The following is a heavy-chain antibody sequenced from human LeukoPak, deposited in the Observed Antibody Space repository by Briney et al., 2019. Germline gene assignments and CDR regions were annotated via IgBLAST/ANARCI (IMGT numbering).Heavy chain of an antibody. Sequence: PGGSLRLSCAASGFTFSSYSMNWVRQAPGKGREWVSYISSSSSTIYYADSVKGRFTISRDNAKNSLYLQMNSLRAEDTAVYYCAREARGNYPDYWGQGTLVTVSS. D-gene: IGHD1-26*01. CDR2: ISSSSSTI. CDR1: GFTFSSYS. J-gene: IGHJ4*02. V-gene: IGHV3-48*01. CDR3: AREARGNYPDY.